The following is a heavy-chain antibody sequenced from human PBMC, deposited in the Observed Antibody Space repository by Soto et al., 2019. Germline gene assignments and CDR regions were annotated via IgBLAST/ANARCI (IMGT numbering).Heavy chain of an antibody. CDR3: ARFSGTLAAGYHFDY. CDR1: VGPFTNTY. CDR2: IHYSGST. J-gene: IGHJ4*02. D-gene: IGHD6-13*01. Sequence: GRLQEPAPGLVKLSETLSFPCTVSVGPFTNTYWNGFGRPPGKGLEWIGYIHYSGSTNYNPSLKSRVTISVDKSKNQFSLKLTSVTAADTAVYYCARFSGTLAAGYHFDYWGQGTLFTVSS. V-gene: IGHV4-59*08.